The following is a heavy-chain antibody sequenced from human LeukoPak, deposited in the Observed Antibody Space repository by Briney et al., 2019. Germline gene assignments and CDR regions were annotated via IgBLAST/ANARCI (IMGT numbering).Heavy chain of an antibody. J-gene: IGHJ4*02. CDR1: GFTFSSYA. V-gene: IGHV3-23*01. CDR3: AKMGGYYDFWSGYYVDY. CDR2: ISGSGGST. Sequence: GGSLRLSCAASGFTFSSYAMSWVRQAPGKGLEWVSAISGSGGSTYYADSVKGRFTISRDNSKNTLYLQMNSLRAEDTAVYYCAKMGGYYDFWSGYYVDYWGQGNLVTVSS. D-gene: IGHD3-3*01.